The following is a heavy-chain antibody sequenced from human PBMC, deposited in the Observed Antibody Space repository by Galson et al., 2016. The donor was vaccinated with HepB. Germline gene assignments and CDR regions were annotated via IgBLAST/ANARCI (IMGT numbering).Heavy chain of an antibody. V-gene: IGHV4-59*01. CDR3: ARGLGYDYSNYEPGF. Sequence: SETLSLTCTVSGGSISSYYWSWIRQPPGKGLDYIGYIYYTESTNYNPSLRSRVTISLDMSKNQFSLKLSSVTAADTAVYYCARGLGYDYSNYEPGFWGQGTLVTVSS. D-gene: IGHD4-11*01. CDR1: GGSISSYY. CDR2: IYYTEST. J-gene: IGHJ4*02.